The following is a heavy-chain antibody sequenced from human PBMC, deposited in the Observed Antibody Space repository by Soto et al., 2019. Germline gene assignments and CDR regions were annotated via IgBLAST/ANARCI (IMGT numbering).Heavy chain of an antibody. CDR3: ARDLGGWPDY. J-gene: IGHJ4*02. CDR2: INAGNGNT. D-gene: IGHD6-19*01. Sequence: QVQLVQSGAEVRKPGASVKVSCKASGYTFTSYAIHWVRQAPGQRLEWMGWINAGNGNTKYSQKFQDRVTITRDTSASTAYRELSSLRSEDTAVYCCARDLGGWPDYWGQGTLVTVSS. V-gene: IGHV1-3*01. CDR1: GYTFTSYA.